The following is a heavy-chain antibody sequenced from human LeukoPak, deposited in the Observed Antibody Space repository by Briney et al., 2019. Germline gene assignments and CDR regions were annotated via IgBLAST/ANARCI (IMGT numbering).Heavy chain of an antibody. CDR2: IYTSGST. J-gene: IGHJ6*03. CDR3: ARDFATPAMVMPYYYYMDV. V-gene: IGHV4-4*07. D-gene: IGHD5-18*01. CDR1: GGSISSYY. Sequence: PSETLSLTCTVSGGSISSYYWSWIRQPAGKGLEWIWRIYTSGSTNYNPSLKSRVSMSVDTSKTQSSLKLNSLTAAETAVYYCARDFATPAMVMPYYYYMDVWGKGTTVTVSS.